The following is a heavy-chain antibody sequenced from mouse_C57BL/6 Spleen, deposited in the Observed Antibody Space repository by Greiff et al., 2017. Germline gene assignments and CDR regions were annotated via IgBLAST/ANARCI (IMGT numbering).Heavy chain of an antibody. D-gene: IGHD2-1*01. J-gene: IGHJ2*01. Sequence: QVQLQQSGPELVKPGASVKISCKASGYAFSSSWMNWVKQRPGKGLEWIGRIYPGDGDTNYNGKFKGKATLTADKSSSTAYMQLSSLTSEDSAVYCCASGGNSYFDYWGQGTTLTVSS. V-gene: IGHV1-82*01. CDR3: ASGGNSYFDY. CDR1: GYAFSSSW. CDR2: IYPGDGDT.